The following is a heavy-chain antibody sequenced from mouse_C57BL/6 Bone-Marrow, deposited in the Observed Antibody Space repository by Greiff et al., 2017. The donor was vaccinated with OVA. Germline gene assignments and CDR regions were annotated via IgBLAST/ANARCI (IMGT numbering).Heavy chain of an antibody. CDR2: ISSGGDYI. D-gene: IGHD1-1*01. Sequence: EVKVEESGEGLVKPGGSLKLSCAASGFTFSSYAMSWVRQTPEKRLEWVAYISSGGDYIYYADTVKGRFTISRDNARNTLYLQMSSLKSEDTAMYSCTRVTTVVATDWYFDVWGTGTTVTVSS. CDR3: TRVTTVVATDWYFDV. J-gene: IGHJ1*03. CDR1: GFTFSSYA. V-gene: IGHV5-9-1*02.